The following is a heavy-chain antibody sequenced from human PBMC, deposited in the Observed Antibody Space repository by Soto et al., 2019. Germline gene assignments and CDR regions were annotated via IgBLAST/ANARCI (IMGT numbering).Heavy chain of an antibody. CDR3: SRYGSDYFSFDI. V-gene: IGHV3-49*03. Sequence: SLRLSCTASGFTFGDYAMIWFRQAPGKGLEWVGFIRPKAYGGTTQYAASVRGRFTISRDDSKSLAYLQMNSLKTEDTAIYFCSRYGSDYFSFDIWGQGTMVTVS. CDR2: IRPKAYGGTT. D-gene: IGHD4-17*01. CDR1: GFTFGDYA. J-gene: IGHJ3*02.